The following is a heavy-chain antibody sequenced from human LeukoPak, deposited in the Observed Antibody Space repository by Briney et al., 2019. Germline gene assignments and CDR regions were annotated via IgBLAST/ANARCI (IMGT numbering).Heavy chain of an antibody. J-gene: IGHJ4*02. CDR2: ISSSSSYI. D-gene: IGHD6-13*01. CDR1: GFTFSSYS. V-gene: IGHV3-21*01. CDR3: ARGRSSRTYSSSWYSAY. Sequence: GGSLRLSCAASGFTFSSYSMNWVRQAPGKGLEWVSSISSSSSYIYYADSAKGRFTISRDNAKNSLYLQMNSLRAEDTAVYYCARGRSSRTYSSSWYSAYWGQGTLVTVSS.